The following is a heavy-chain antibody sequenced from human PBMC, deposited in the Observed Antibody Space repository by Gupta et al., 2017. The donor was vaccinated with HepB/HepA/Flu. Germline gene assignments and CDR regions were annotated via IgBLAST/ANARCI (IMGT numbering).Heavy chain of an antibody. V-gene: IGHV1-8*01. CDR1: GYTFTCYD. D-gene: IGHD6-19*01. Sequence: QVQLVQSGAEVKKPGASVKVSCNASGYTFTCYDINWVRQGTGQGLEWKGWMNPSGGNTGYEQKFQGRVTMTRNTSISTAYMELSSLRSEDTAVYYCAGVDLGQWLGSPRCYYYGMDVWGQGTTVTVSS. CDR3: AGVDLGQWLGSPRCYYYGMDV. CDR2: MNPSGGNT. J-gene: IGHJ6*02.